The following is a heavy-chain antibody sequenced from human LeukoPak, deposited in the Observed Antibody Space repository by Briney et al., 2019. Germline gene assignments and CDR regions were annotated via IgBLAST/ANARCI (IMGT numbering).Heavy chain of an antibody. J-gene: IGHJ4*02. D-gene: IGHD3-22*01. CDR2: IYYSGST. V-gene: IGHV4-59*01. CDR1: GGSISGYY. CDR3: ARGYYDSSGYYLAAY. Sequence: SETLSLTCTVSGGSISGYYWSWIRQPPGKGLEWIGYIYYSGSTNYNPSLKSRVTLSVDTSKNQFSLKLTSVTAADTAVYYCARGYYDSSGYYLAAYWGQGTLDTVSS.